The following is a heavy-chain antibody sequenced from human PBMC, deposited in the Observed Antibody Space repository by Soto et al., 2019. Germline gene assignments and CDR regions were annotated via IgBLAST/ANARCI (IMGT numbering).Heavy chain of an antibody. D-gene: IGHD2-21*01. CDR1: GFVISEYA. CDR3: AKAFGWHIYHNAPHFDY. CDR2: IRDGGTKK. J-gene: IGHJ4*02. Sequence: GGSLRLSCFASGFVISEYAMTWVRQAPGKGLEWVATIRDGGTKKGYADSVKGRFTISRDHSKNTLYLQMNSLRVGDTAIYYCAKAFGWHIYHNAPHFDYWGQGALVTVSS. V-gene: IGHV3-23*01.